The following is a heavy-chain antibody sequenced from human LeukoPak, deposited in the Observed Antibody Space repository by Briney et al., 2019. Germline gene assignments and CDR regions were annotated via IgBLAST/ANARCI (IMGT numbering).Heavy chain of an antibody. CDR3: ARDRSGSYDY. D-gene: IGHD1-26*01. CDR2: IYSGGST. V-gene: IGHV3-53*01. CDR1: GLTVSSNY. J-gene: IGHJ4*02. Sequence: GGSLRLSCAASGLTVSSNYMTWVRQAPGKGLEWVSVIYSGGSTYYADSVKGRFTISRDNSKNTLYLQMISLRPEDTAMYYCARDRSGSYDYWGQGTLVTVSS.